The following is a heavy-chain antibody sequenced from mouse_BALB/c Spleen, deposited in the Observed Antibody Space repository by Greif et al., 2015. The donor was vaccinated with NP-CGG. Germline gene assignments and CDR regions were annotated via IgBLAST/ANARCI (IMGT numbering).Heavy chain of an antibody. D-gene: IGHD1-1*02. CDR1: GFNIKDYY. CDR2: IGPENGDT. V-gene: IGHV14-4*02. CDR3: NAYYAQPSYAMDY. J-gene: IGHJ4*01. Sequence: EVQLQQSGAELVRSGASVKLSCTASGFNIKDYYMHWVKQRPEQGLEWIGWIGPENGDTEYAPKFQGKATMTADTSSNTAYLQLSSLTSEDTAVYYCNAYYAQPSYAMDYWGQGTSVTVSS.